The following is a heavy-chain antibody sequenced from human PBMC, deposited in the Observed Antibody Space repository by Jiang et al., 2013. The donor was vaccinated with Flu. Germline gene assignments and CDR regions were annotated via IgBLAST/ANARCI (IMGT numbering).Heavy chain of an antibody. CDR1: GYTFTSYD. CDR2: MNPNSGNT. CDR3: ARWHCSGGSCNFDY. V-gene: IGHV1-8*01. D-gene: IGHD2-15*01. Sequence: KVSCKASGYTFTSYDINWVRQATGQGLEWMGWMNPNSGNTGYAQKFQGRVTMTRNTSISTAYMELSSLRSEDTAVYYCARWHCSGGSCNFDYWGQGTLVTVSS. J-gene: IGHJ4*02.